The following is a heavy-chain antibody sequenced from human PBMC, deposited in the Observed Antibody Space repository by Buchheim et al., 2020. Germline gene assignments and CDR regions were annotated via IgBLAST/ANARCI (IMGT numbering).Heavy chain of an antibody. J-gene: IGHJ6*02. V-gene: IGHV4-59*01. CDR3: ARSPYYYDSSGYLSYYYYYYGMDV. CDR1: GGSISSYY. D-gene: IGHD3-22*01. CDR2: IYYSGST. Sequence: QVQLQESGPGLVKPSETLSLTCTVSGGSISSYYWSWIRQPPGKGLEWIGYIYYSGSTNYNPSLKSRVTISVDTSKTQFSLKLSSVTAADTAVYYCARSPYYYDSSGYLSYYYYYYGMDVWGQGTT.